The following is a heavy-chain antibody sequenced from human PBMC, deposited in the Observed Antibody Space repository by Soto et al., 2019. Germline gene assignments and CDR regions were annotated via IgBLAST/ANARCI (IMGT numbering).Heavy chain of an antibody. Sequence: PGESLKISCRGSGYIFTNFWIGWVRQMPGKGLEWMGMIYPGNSDTRYSPSFEGQVTFSADKSISTAYLQWSSLKASGTAMYYCARGDVGYPFDFWGQGTLVTVSS. CDR2: IYPGNSDT. CDR1: GYIFTNFW. CDR3: ARGDVGYPFDF. J-gene: IGHJ4*02. V-gene: IGHV5-51*01. D-gene: IGHD6-25*01.